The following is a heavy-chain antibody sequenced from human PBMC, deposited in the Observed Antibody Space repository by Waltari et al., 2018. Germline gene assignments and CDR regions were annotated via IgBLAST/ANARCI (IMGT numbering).Heavy chain of an antibody. CDR1: GFNIATYD. J-gene: IGHJ3*02. D-gene: IGHD3-16*01. CDR2: VGTVGDT. V-gene: IGHV3-13*01. CDR3: VRGGSDAFDI. Sequence: EVQLVESGGALVQPGGSLRLSCAASGFNIATYDMHWVRQVKGKGLEWVSAVGTVGDTLYSGSVKGRFTISRENVKNSLYLQMNSLRAGDTAVYYCVRGGSDAFDIWGQGTMVTVSS.